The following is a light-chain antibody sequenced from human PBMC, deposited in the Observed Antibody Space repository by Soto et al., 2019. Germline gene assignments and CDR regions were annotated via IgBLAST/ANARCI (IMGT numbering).Light chain of an antibody. CDR1: QIGSSNY. CDR2: NAS. V-gene: IGKV3-20*01. Sequence: EIVLTQSPGTLSLSPGERATLSCRSNQIGSSNYLAWYQQKPGQAPRLLIYNASRRATGIPDRFSGSGSGTDFTLTISRLEPEDFAVYYCQQYGSPLTFGGGTKVEI. J-gene: IGKJ4*01. CDR3: QQYGSPLT.